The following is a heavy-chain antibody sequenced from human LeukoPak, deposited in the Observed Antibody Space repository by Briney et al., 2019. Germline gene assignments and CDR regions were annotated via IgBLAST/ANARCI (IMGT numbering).Heavy chain of an antibody. CDR3: ARGQQLGY. CDR1: GFTFSSYA. Sequence: PGGSLRLSCAASGFTFSSYAMHWVRQAPGKGLEWVAVISYDGSNKYYADSVKGRFTISRDNAKNSLYLQMNSLRAEDTAVYYCARGQQLGYWGQGTLVTVSS. CDR2: ISYDGSNK. D-gene: IGHD6-13*01. V-gene: IGHV3-30*04. J-gene: IGHJ4*02.